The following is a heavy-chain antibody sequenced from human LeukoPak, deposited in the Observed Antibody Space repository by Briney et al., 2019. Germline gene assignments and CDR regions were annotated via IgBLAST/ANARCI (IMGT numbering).Heavy chain of an antibody. J-gene: IGHJ3*02. Sequence: GGSLRLSCAASGFTFSSYAMHWVRQAPGKGLEWVALISNDGSHKNYADSVNGRLTISRDNSNNLLYLRMNSLTTEDTAVYYCAREWSQYSSTWNGAFDIWGQGTMVTVSS. D-gene: IGHD6-13*01. CDR2: ISNDGSHK. CDR3: AREWSQYSSTWNGAFDI. V-gene: IGHV3-30-3*01. CDR1: GFTFSSYA.